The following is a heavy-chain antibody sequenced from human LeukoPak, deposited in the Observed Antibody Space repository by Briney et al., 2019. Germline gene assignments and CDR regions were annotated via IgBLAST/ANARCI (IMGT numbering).Heavy chain of an antibody. Sequence: SQTLSLTCALSGDSVSSNSAAWNWLRQSPSRGLEGLGRTYYRSKWYNDYAVSVKSRITINPDTSKNQFSLQLNSVTPEDTAVYYCARDFIVVDAFDIWGQGTMVTVSS. J-gene: IGHJ3*02. CDR2: TYYRSKWYN. CDR1: GDSVSSNSAA. V-gene: IGHV6-1*01. CDR3: ARDFIVVDAFDI. D-gene: IGHD3-16*02.